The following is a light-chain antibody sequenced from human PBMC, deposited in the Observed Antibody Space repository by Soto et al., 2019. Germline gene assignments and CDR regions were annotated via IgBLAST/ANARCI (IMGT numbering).Light chain of an antibody. V-gene: IGLV1-44*01. Sequence: QSVLTQPPSASGTPGQRVTISCSGSNSNIGSNTVNWYQQLPGTAPKLLIYYDNLRPSGVPDRISGSKSGTSASLAISGLQSDDDADYYCAEWDDSLNGRVFGTGTKVTAL. CDR1: NSNIGSNT. J-gene: IGLJ1*01. CDR2: YDN. CDR3: AEWDDSLNGRV.